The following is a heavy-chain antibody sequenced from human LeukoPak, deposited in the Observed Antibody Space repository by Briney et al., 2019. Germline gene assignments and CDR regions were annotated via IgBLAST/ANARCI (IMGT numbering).Heavy chain of an antibody. CDR2: IYSGGST. CDR1: GFTVSSNY. J-gene: IGHJ3*02. Sequence: GGSLRLSCAASGFTVSSNYMSWVRQAPGKGLEWVSVIYSGGSTYYADSVKGRFTISRDNSKNTLYLQMNSLRAEDTAVYYCARFDSSGPTDAFDIWGQGTMVTVSS. V-gene: IGHV3-66*01. D-gene: IGHD3-22*01. CDR3: ARFDSSGPTDAFDI.